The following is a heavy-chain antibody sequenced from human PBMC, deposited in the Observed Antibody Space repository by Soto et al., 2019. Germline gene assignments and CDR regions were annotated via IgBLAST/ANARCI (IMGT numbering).Heavy chain of an antibody. Sequence: EVQLLESGGDVVRPVGSLRLSCAASGFTFSSYAMGWVRHAPGKGLEWVAGVSRAGTSTFYADSGRGRFPISTDNSRDTVDLYMNALRGDDTAVYFCVKYTVTEDLGESWGQGTLVSVS. CDR2: VSRAGTST. D-gene: IGHD3-16*01. CDR1: GFTFSSYA. V-gene: IGHV3-23*01. CDR3: VKYTVTEDLGES. J-gene: IGHJ5*02.